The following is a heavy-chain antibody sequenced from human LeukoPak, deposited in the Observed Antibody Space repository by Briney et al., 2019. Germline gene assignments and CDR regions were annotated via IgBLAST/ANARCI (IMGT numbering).Heavy chain of an antibody. D-gene: IGHD4-17*01. CDR2: ISGST. V-gene: IGHV3-23*01. Sequence: PGGSLRLSCAASGFTFSTYAMSWVRQAPGKGLEWVSGISGSTYYADSVKGRFTISRDNSKNTLYLQVNSLRAEDTAVYYCAKDFSTVTLGYFDSWGQGTLVTVSS. CDR1: GFTFSTYA. CDR3: AKDFSTVTLGYFDS. J-gene: IGHJ4*02.